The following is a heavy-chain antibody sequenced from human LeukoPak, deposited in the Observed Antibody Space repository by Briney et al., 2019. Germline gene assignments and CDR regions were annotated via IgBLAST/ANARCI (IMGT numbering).Heavy chain of an antibody. D-gene: IGHD3-22*01. CDR3: ARERESTYYYDSSGYLFDY. CDR2: ISSSSSTI. V-gene: IGHV3-48*04. Sequence: GGSLRLSCAASGFTFSSYSMNWVRQAPGKGLEWVSYISSSSSTIYYADSVKGRFTISRDNAKNSLYLQMNSLRAEDTAVYYCARERESTYYYDSSGYLFDYWGQGTLVTVSS. J-gene: IGHJ4*02. CDR1: GFTFSSYS.